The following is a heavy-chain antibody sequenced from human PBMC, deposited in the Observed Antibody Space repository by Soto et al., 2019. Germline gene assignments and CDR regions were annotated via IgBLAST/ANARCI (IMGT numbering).Heavy chain of an antibody. CDR1: GFTFGIHW. V-gene: IGHV3-7*01. CDR2: INQDGSDK. J-gene: IGHJ5*02. D-gene: IGHD2-21*01. Sequence: EVQVVESGGGLVQPGGSLRLSCAASGFTFGIHWMTWVRQVPGKGLEWVANINQDGSDKYYVDSVKGRFIISRDNAKDSLYLQMNSLIVEDTAVYYCATSMRHTLDPWGQGTLVTVS. CDR3: ATSMRHTLDP.